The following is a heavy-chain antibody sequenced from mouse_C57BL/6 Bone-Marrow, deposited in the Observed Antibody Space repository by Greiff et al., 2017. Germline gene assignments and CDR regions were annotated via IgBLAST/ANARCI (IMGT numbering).Heavy chain of an antibody. V-gene: IGHV5-9-1*02. D-gene: IGHD2-4*01. J-gene: IGHJ2*01. CDR2: ISSGGDYI. CDR3: TRGPLYDYYYVDY. Sequence: EVKLMESGEGLVKPGGSLKLSCAASGFTFSSYAMSWVRQTPEKRLEWVAYISSGGDYIYYAATVKGRFTISRDNARNTLYQQMSSLKSEDTAMYYCTRGPLYDYYYVDYWGQDTTLTVSS. CDR1: GFTFSSYA.